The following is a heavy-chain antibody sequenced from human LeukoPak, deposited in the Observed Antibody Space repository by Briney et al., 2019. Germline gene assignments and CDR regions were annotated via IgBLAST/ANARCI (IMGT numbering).Heavy chain of an antibody. CDR1: GGSFSGYY. CDR3: ARQGFYGSGSLDY. Sequence: SETLSLTCAVYGGSFSGYYWSWIRQPPGKGLEWIGEINHSGSTNYNPSLKSRVTISVDTSKNQFSLKLSSVAAADTAVYYCARQGFYGSGSLDYWGQGTLVTVSS. D-gene: IGHD3-10*01. V-gene: IGHV4-34*01. J-gene: IGHJ4*02. CDR2: INHSGST.